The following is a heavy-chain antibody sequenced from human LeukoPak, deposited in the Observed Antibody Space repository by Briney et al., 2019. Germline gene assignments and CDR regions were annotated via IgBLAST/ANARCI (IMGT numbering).Heavy chain of an antibody. D-gene: IGHD3-10*01. CDR2: ISYDGSNK. CDR1: GFTFSSYA. Sequence: GGSLRLSCAASGFTFSSYAMHWVRQAPGKGLEWVAVISYDGSNKYYADSVKGRFTISRDNSKNTLYLQMNSLRAEDTAVYYCAKDLLYGSGSPSWFDPRGQGTLVTVSS. V-gene: IGHV3-30*04. CDR3: AKDLLYGSGSPSWFDP. J-gene: IGHJ5*02.